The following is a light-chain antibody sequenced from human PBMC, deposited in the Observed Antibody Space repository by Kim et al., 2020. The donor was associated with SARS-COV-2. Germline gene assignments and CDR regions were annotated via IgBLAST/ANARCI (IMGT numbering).Light chain of an antibody. CDR3: QQYGTSPWT. CDR1: QSVSSSY. J-gene: IGKJ1*01. Sequence: CPGERATLSCRASQSVSSSYLAWYQQKPGQAPRLLMHGTSSRATGIPDRFSGSGSGTDFTLTISRLEPEDSAVYYCQQYGTSPWTFGQGTKVDIK. CDR2: GTS. V-gene: IGKV3-20*01.